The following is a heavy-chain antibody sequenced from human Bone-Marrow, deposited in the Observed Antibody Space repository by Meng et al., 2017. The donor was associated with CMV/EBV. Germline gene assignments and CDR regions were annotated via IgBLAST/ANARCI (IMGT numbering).Heavy chain of an antibody. CDR3: ARSDFWSARAGMDV. CDR1: GFTFSSYW. J-gene: IGHJ6*01. D-gene: IGHD3-3*01. CDR2: INSDGSST. Sequence: GESLKISCAASGFTFSSYWMHWVRQAPGKGLVWVSRINSDGSSTSYADSVKGRFTISRDNAKNTLYLQMNSLRAEDTAVYYCARSDFWSARAGMDVWGQGTTVTVSS. V-gene: IGHV3-74*01.